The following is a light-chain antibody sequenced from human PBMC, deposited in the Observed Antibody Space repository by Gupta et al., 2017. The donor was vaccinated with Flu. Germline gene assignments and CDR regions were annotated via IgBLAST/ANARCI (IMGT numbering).Light chain of an antibody. J-gene: IGLJ2*01. CDR3: ASWDDTLNGVV. CDR1: SSNIGLKS. Sequence: SSSNIGLKSVNWYQHLPGSAPKLLIHSNNQRPSGVPDRFSASKSGTSASLAISGLQSEDEGDYYCASWDDTLNGVVFGGGTKLTVL. V-gene: IGLV1-44*01. CDR2: SNN.